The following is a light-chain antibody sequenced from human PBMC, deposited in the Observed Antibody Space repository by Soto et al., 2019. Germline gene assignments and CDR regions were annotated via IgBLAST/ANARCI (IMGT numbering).Light chain of an antibody. Sequence: DIQLTQSPSFLSASVGDRVTITCRASQGISSYLAWYQQRPGKAPELLIYGASTLRSGVASRFSGRRSGTEFTLTISSLQPEDFATYFCQQLNSFPPFFTFGPGTKVDIK. CDR2: GAS. CDR1: QGISSY. J-gene: IGKJ3*01. CDR3: QQLNSFPPFFT. V-gene: IGKV1-9*01.